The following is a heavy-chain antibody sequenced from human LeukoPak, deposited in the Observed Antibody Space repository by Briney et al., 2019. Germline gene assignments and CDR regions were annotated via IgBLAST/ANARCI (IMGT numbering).Heavy chain of an antibody. Sequence: GGSLRLSCAASGFTLSSYSMNWVRQAPGKGLEWVSSISSSSSYIYYADSVKGRFTISRDNAKNSLYLQMNSLRAEDTAVYYCARDRQQLVDYWGQGTLVTVSS. V-gene: IGHV3-21*01. CDR2: ISSSSSYI. CDR3: ARDRQQLVDY. CDR1: GFTLSSYS. D-gene: IGHD6-13*01. J-gene: IGHJ4*02.